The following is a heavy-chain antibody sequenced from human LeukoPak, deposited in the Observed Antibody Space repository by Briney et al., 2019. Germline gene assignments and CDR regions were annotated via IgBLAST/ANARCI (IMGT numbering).Heavy chain of an antibody. D-gene: IGHD2/OR15-2a*01. CDR2: ISYSGST. J-gene: IGHJ4*02. CDR3: ARHSTTDLYSFDF. V-gene: IGHV4-59*08. CDR1: GGFISNYY. Sequence: SETLSLTCTVSGGFISNYYWSWIRQPPGKGLEWIGYISYSGSTIYNPSLMSRVTISLGTSENQFSLKLTSVTAADTAVYFCARHSTTDLYSFDFWGQGTLVTVSS.